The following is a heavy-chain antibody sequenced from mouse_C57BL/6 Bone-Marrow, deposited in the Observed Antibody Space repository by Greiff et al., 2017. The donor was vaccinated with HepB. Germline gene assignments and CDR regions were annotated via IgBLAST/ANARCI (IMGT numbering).Heavy chain of an antibody. CDR3: TSGAQATYLDY. J-gene: IGHJ2*01. Sequence: VQLQQSGTVLARPGASVKMSCKTSGYTFTSYWMHWVKQRPGQGLEWIGAIYPGNSDTSYNQKFKGKAKLTAVTSASTAYRELSSLTNEDSAVYYCTSGAQATYLDYWGQGTTLTVSS. V-gene: IGHV1-5*01. CDR1: GYTFTSYW. CDR2: IYPGNSDT. D-gene: IGHD3-2*02.